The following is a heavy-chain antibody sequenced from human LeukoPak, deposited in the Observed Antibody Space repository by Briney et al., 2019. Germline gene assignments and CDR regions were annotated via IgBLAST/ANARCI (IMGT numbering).Heavy chain of an antibody. CDR3: ARDKVGGTGSFDY. CDR1: GGSISSSSYY. J-gene: IGHJ4*02. Sequence: SETLSLTCTVSGGSISSSSYYWSWIRQPPGKGLEWIGYIYYSGSTNYNPSLKSRVTISADTSRNQFSLRLSSVTAADTAVYYCARDKVGGTGSFDYWGRGTLVTVSS. V-gene: IGHV4-61*01. CDR2: IYYSGST. D-gene: IGHD1-26*01.